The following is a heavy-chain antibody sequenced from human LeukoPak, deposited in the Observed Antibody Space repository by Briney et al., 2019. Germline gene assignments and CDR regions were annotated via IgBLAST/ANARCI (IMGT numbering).Heavy chain of an antibody. D-gene: IGHD6-19*01. CDR1: GFTISNYG. V-gene: IGHV3-23*01. CDR3: AKDGAVAESPYCMDV. Sequence: PGGSLRLSCAASGFTISNYGMSWVRQAPGKGLEWVSAISGSGGSTFYADSVKGRFTISRDNSKNTLYLQMNSLRAEDTAVYYCAKDGAVAESPYCMDVWGKGTTVTVSS. CDR2: ISGSGGST. J-gene: IGHJ6*03.